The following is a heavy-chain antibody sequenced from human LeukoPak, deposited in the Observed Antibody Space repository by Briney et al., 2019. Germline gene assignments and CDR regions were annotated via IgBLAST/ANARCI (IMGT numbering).Heavy chain of an antibody. CDR3: ARVGFWCGEFRYWFDP. V-gene: IGHV1-18*01. CDR2: VSAYNGNT. Sequence: GASVKVSCKGSGYTFTSYGISWVRQAPGQGLEWMGWVSAYNGNTNYAQKLQGRVTMTTDTSTSTAYMELRSLRSDDTAVYYSARVGFWCGEFRYWFDPWGQGTLVTVSS. J-gene: IGHJ5*02. D-gene: IGHD3-10*01. CDR1: GYTFTSYG.